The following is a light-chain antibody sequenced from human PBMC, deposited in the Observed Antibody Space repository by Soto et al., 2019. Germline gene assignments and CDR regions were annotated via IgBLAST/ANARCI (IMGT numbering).Light chain of an antibody. CDR3: CSYAGSYTYV. CDR1: GSDVGGTTY. CDR2: DVT. Sequence: QSALTQPRSVSGSPGQSVTIPGTGTGSDVGGTTYVSRYHHLPDKAPKVRIYDVTRRPAGVPDRFSGSKSGNTASLTISGLQADDEADYYCCSYAGSYTYVFGTGTKLTVL. V-gene: IGLV2-11*01. J-gene: IGLJ1*01.